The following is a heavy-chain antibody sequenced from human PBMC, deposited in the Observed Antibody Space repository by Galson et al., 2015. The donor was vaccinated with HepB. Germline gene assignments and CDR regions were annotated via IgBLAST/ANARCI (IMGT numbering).Heavy chain of an antibody. CDR1: GYSFSNYG. CDR2: ISVYNDNT. V-gene: IGHV1-18*04. CDR3: ARYGSSLYSYAMDV. J-gene: IGHJ6*02. D-gene: IGHD3-10*01. Sequence: KVSCKASGYSFSNYGFIWVRQAPGQGLEWLGWISVYNDNTDYAQKVQDRVTMTTDTSTRSAYMELRSLRSDHTAVYYCARYGSSLYSYAMDVWGQGTTVTVSS.